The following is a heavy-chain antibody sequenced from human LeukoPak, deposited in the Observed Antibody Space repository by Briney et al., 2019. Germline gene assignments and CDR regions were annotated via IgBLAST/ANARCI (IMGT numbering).Heavy chain of an antibody. V-gene: IGHV3-30-3*01. CDR1: GFTFSSYA. CDR3: ARDSRGYGYCSSTSCYPDY. D-gene: IGHD2-2*03. J-gene: IGHJ4*02. CDR2: ISYDGSNK. Sequence: GGSLRLSCAASGFTFSSYAMHWVRQAPGKGLEWVAVISYDGSNKYHADSVKGRFTISRDNSKNTLYLQMNSLRAEDTAVYYCARDSRGYGYCSSTSCYPDYWGQGTLVTVSS.